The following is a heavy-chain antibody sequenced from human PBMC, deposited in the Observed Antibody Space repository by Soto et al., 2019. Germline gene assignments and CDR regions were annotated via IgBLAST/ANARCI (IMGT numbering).Heavy chain of an antibody. V-gene: IGHV4-39*02. J-gene: IGHJ3*02. CDR3: ARPQFSGTYHDPFKI. D-gene: IGHD1-26*01. Sequence: SETLSLTCTVSGHSISSSTYYWGWLRQPPGRGLEWIGSVYYGENTYYNPSLKSRVTISVDTSKNLFSLNLSSVTAAVTAMYYCARPQFSGTYHDPFKIWGPGTMVTVSS. CDR1: GHSISSSTYY. CDR2: VYYGENT.